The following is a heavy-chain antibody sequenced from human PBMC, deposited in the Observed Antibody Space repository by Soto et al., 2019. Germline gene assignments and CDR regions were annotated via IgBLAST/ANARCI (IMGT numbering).Heavy chain of an antibody. CDR2: NNSDGSST. V-gene: IGHV3-74*03. Sequence: SGFTFSRYWMHWVRQAPGNGLVWVSRNNSDGSSTTYADSGKGRFTISRDNAKNTLYLQINSLRAEDTAVYYCARGLAAAAYFDYWGQGTLVTVSS. D-gene: IGHD6-13*01. CDR3: ARGLAAAAYFDY. CDR1: GFTFSRYW. J-gene: IGHJ4*02.